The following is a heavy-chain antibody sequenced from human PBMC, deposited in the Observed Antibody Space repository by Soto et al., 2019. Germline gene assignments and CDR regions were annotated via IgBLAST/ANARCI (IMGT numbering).Heavy chain of an antibody. CDR2: ISYDGSNK. D-gene: IGHD3-3*01. Sequence: QVQLVESGGGVVQPGRSLRLSCAASGFTFSSYGMHWVRQAPGKGLEWVAVISYDGSNKYYADSVKGRFTISRDNSKNTLYLQMNSLRVEDTAVYYCAKGDLEWLLPDDYWGPGTLVTVSS. CDR1: GFTFSSYG. V-gene: IGHV3-30*18. CDR3: AKGDLEWLLPDDY. J-gene: IGHJ4*02.